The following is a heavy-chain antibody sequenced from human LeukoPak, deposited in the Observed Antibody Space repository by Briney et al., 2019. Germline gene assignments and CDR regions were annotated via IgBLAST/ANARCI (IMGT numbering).Heavy chain of an antibody. CDR1: GGSISSSSYY. V-gene: IGHV4-39*01. Sequence: SETLSLTCTVSGGSISSSSYYWGWIRQPPGKGLEWIGSIYYSGSTYYNPSLKSRVTISVDTSKNQFSLKLSSVTAADTAVYYRHLTEDSSGYYYTSYFDYWGQGTLVTVSS. CDR2: IYYSGST. CDR3: HLTEDSSGYYYTSYFDY. J-gene: IGHJ4*02. D-gene: IGHD3-22*01.